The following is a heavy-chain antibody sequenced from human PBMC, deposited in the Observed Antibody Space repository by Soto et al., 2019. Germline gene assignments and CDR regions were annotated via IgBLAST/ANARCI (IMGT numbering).Heavy chain of an antibody. CDR3: ARGSWGGDGIDV. CDR1: GFIFITYT. D-gene: IGHD3-16*01. J-gene: IGHJ6*02. V-gene: IGHV3-21*01. Sequence: GSLRLSCAASGFIFITYTINWFLQAPGKGLEWVASISSSSRDIFYADSVKARFTISRDNANSSVDLQMNSLRVGDTAIYYCARGSWGGDGIDVWGQGTTVTVS. CDR2: ISSSSRDI.